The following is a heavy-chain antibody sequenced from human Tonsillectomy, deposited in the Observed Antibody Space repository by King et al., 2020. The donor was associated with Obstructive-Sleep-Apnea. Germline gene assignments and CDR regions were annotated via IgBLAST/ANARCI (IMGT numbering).Heavy chain of an antibody. CDR2: IKSKVESGTT. Sequence: VQLVESGGGLVKPGESLRLSCAGSGFTFSTAWMNWVRQAPGKGLEWVGRIKSKVESGTTDYAAPVKDRFTISRDDSKNTVYLQMNSLKIEDTAVYFCTTGLQRVYXXSTEYYQXXXXXGQGTLVTASS. J-gene: IGHJ4*02. D-gene: IGHD3-22*01. CDR3: TTGLQRVYXXSTEYYQXXXX. CDR1: GFTFSTAW. V-gene: IGHV3-15*01.